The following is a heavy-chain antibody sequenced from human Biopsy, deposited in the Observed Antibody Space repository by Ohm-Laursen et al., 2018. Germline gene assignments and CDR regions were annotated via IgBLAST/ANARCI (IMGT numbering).Heavy chain of an antibody. J-gene: IGHJ5*02. CDR1: RFTFSRYW. CDR2: INQDGSEK. V-gene: IGHV3-7*01. Sequence: ETLSLTCAVSRFTFSRYWMNWVRQAPGKGLEWVANINQDGSEKYYVGSVKGRFTISRDNAENSLYLEMNSLRTEDTAVYYCARGGEGSGSFVKPPKTWFDPWGQGTLVTVSS. D-gene: IGHD3-10*01. CDR3: ARGGEGSGSFVKPPKTWFDP.